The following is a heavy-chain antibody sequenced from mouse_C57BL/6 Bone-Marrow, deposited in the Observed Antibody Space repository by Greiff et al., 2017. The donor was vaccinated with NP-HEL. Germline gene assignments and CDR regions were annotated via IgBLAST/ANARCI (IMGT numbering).Heavy chain of an antibody. Sequence: EVQLQESGGGLVQPGGSLKLSCAASGIDFSRYWMSWVRRAPGKGLEWIGEINPDSSTINYAPSLKDKFIISRDNAKNTLYLQMSKVRSEDTALYYCARPGDYGSSLYYAMDYWGQGTSVTVSS. CDR3: ARPGDYGSSLYYAMDY. CDR2: INPDSSTI. D-gene: IGHD1-1*01. J-gene: IGHJ4*01. V-gene: IGHV4-1*01. CDR1: GIDFSRYW.